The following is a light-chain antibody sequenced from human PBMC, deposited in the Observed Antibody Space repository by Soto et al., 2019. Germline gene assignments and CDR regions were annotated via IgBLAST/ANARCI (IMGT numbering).Light chain of an antibody. V-gene: IGKV1-39*01. J-gene: IGKJ5*01. CDR3: QQTDTALSIT. CDR1: ESIARH. Sequence: DLQMTQSPSSLSASVGDRVTITCRASESIARHLNWYQQKPGKAPKLLIYAASSLQNRVPSRFRGGGSGTDFTLTISNLQPEDFATYYCQQTDTALSITFGQGTRLEIK. CDR2: AAS.